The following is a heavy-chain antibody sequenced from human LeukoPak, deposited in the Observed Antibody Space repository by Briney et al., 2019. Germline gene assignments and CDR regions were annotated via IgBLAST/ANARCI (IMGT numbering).Heavy chain of an antibody. V-gene: IGHV3-9*01. CDR3: ARETPTADYGDYGGNAFDI. J-gene: IGHJ3*02. D-gene: IGHD4-17*01. Sequence: GRSLRLSCAASGFTFDDYAMHWVRQAPGKGLEWVSGISWNSGNMGYADSVKGRFTISRDNAKNSLYLQMNSLRAEDTAVYYCARETPTADYGDYGGNAFDIWGQGTMVTVSS. CDR1: GFTFDDYA. CDR2: ISWNSGNM.